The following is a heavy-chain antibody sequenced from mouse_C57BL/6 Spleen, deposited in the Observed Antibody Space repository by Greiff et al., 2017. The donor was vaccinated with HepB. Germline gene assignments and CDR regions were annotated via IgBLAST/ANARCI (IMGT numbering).Heavy chain of an antibody. CDR3: ARDLLLNY. J-gene: IGHJ2*01. V-gene: IGHV7-3*01. CDR1: GFTFTDYY. D-gene: IGHD1-1*01. Sequence: VQLKESGGGLVQPGGSLSLSCAASGFTFTDYYMSWVRQPPGKALEWLGFIRNKANGYTTEYSASVKGRFTISRDNSQSILYLQMNALRAEDSGTYYCARDLLLNYWGQGTTLTVSS. CDR2: IRNKANGYTT.